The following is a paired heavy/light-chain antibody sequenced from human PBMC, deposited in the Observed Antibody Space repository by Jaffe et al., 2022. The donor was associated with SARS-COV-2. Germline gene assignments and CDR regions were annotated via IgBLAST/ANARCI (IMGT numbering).Light chain of an antibody. CDR2: DAS. CDR1: QSVSSN. Sequence: EIVMTQSPATLSVSPGERVTLSCRASQSVSSNLAWYQQKPGQAPRLLIYDASDRATGIPARFSGSGSGTDFTLTISSLEPEDFAVYYCQQRSNWPRTFGQGTKLEI. J-gene: IGKJ2*01. CDR3: QQRSNWPRT. V-gene: IGKV3-11*01.
Heavy chain of an antibody. CDR3: AKTSGRGGDFDY. J-gene: IGHJ4*02. CDR1: GFNYGGYA. D-gene: IGHD1-26*01. CDR2: ISMSADAT. Sequence: EVQLLESGGGLVQPGGSLRLSCVASGFNYGGYAMAWVRQAPGKGLEWVSSISMSADATYYSDSVKGRFTISRDNSKTTVYLQMSSLRAEDTALYYCAKTSGRGGDFDYWGQGTLVTVSS. V-gene: IGHV3-23*01.